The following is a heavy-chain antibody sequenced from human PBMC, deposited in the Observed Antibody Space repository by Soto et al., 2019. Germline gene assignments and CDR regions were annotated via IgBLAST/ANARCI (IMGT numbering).Heavy chain of an antibody. CDR3: ASRAAAGTGFDYGMDV. D-gene: IGHD6-13*01. Sequence: PGESLKISCKGSGYSFTSYWISWVRQMPGKGLEWMGRIDPSDSYTNYSPSFQGHVTISADKSISTAYLQWSSLKASDTAMYYCASRAAAGTGFDYGMDVWGQGTTVTSP. CDR1: GYSFTSYW. V-gene: IGHV5-10-1*01. CDR2: IDPSDSYT. J-gene: IGHJ6*02.